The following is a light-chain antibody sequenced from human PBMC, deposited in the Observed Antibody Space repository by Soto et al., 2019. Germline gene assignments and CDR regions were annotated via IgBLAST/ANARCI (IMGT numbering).Light chain of an antibody. J-gene: IGKJ2*01. CDR3: QQYGSSPYT. Sequence: EIVLTQSPGTLSLSPGERATLSCRASQSVRNSYLAWYQQKPGQAPRLIIYGASGRATCIPDRFSGSGSGTDFSLTISRLEPEDFAVYYCQQYGSSPYTFGQGTKLEI. CDR2: GAS. V-gene: IGKV3-20*01. CDR1: QSVRNSY.